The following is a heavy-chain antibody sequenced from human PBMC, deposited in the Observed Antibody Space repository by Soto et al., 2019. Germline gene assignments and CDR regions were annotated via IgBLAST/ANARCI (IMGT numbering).Heavy chain of an antibody. CDR3: ARDIGYCSGGSCDSPFDY. J-gene: IGHJ4*02. V-gene: IGHV4-30-4*01. CDR1: GGSISSGDYY. Sequence: SETLSLTCTVSGGSISSGDYYWSWIRQPPGKGLEWIGYIYYSGSTYYNPSLKSRVTISVDTSKNQFSLKLSSVTAADTAVYYCARDIGYCSGGSCDSPFDYWGQGTLVTVS. D-gene: IGHD2-15*01. CDR2: IYYSGST.